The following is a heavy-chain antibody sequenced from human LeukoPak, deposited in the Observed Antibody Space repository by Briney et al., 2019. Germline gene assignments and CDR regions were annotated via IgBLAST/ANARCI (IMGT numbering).Heavy chain of an antibody. V-gene: IGHV6-1*01. J-gene: IGHJ4*02. CDR1: GDTVSSNSAA. CDR2: TYYRSKWYN. Sequence: SQTLSLTCDISGDTVSSNSAASNWIRQSPSRGLEWLGRTYYRSKWYNDYAVSVKSRITINPDTSKNQFSLQLNSVTHEDTAVYYCARSRAHFDYWGQGTLVTVSS. CDR3: ARSRAHFDY.